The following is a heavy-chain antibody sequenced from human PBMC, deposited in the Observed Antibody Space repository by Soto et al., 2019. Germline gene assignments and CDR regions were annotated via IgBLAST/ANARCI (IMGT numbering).Heavy chain of an antibody. Sequence: EVQLVESGGVLVKPGGSLRLSCEASGFTFSRNSMHWIRQTPGKGLEWVSSISSGSTYIYYADSVKGRFTISRDNANNSLYLQMNSLRAEDTAVYYCARDTLRGDFDYWGQGTLVTVSS. CDR3: ARDTLRGDFDY. CDR2: ISSGSTYI. J-gene: IGHJ4*02. V-gene: IGHV3-21*01. CDR1: GFTFSRNS. D-gene: IGHD3-16*01.